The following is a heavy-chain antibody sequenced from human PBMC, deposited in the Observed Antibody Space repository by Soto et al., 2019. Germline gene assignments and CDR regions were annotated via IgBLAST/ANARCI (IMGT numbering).Heavy chain of an antibody. Sequence: LRLSCAASGFTFDTYTMTWVRQAPGKGLEWVSSIYGNGRTTFYADSVRGRFTISKDFSRATLYLQMNGLRVEDTATYYCAKDRHPDGLWPFDHWGRGTLVTVSS. V-gene: IGHV3-23*01. CDR3: AKDRHPDGLWPFDH. CDR2: IYGNGRTT. CDR1: GFTFDTYT. D-gene: IGHD2-8*01. J-gene: IGHJ4*01.